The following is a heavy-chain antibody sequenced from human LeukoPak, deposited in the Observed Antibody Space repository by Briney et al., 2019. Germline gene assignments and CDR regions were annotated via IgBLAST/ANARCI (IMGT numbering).Heavy chain of an antibody. CDR1: GFTFDDYG. V-gene: IGHV3-20*04. CDR2: INWNGGST. CDR3: ARGGSAVAGGGDAFDI. Sequence: PGGSLRLSCAASGFTFDDYGMSWVRQAPGKGLEWVSGINWNGGSTGYADSVKGRFTISRDNAKSSLYLQMNSLRAEDTALYYCARGGSAVAGGGDAFDIWGQGTMVAVSS. J-gene: IGHJ3*02. D-gene: IGHD6-19*01.